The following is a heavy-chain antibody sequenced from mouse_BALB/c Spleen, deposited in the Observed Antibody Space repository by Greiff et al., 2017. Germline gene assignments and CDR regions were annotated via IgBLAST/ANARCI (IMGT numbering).Heavy chain of an antibody. Sequence: QVQLQQSGAELAKPGASVKMSCKASGYTFTSYWMHWVKQRPGQGLEWIGYINPSTGYTEYNQKFKDKATLTADKSSSTAYMQLSSLASEDSAVYYCARWLHYAMDYWGQGTTLTVSS. CDR1: GYTFTSYW. V-gene: IGHV1-7*01. CDR2: INPSTGYT. J-gene: IGHJ2*01. CDR3: ARWLHYAMDY. D-gene: IGHD2-2*01.